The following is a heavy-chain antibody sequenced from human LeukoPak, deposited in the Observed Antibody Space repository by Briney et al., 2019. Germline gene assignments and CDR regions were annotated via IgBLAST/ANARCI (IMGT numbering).Heavy chain of an antibody. CDR3: AGHSSSWYNWFDP. J-gene: IGHJ5*02. CDR2: IYYSGST. CDR1: GGSISSYY. Sequence: PSETLSLTCTVSGGSISSYYWSWIRQPPGKGLEWIGYIYYSGSTNYNPSLKSRVTISVDTSKNQFSLKLSSVTAADTAVYYCAGHSSSWYNWFDPWGQGTLVTVSS. D-gene: IGHD6-13*01. V-gene: IGHV4-59*01.